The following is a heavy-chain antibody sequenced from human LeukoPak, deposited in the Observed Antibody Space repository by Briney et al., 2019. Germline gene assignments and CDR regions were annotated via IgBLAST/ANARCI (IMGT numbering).Heavy chain of an antibody. D-gene: IGHD4-17*01. Sequence: KPSETLSLTCTVSGGSISSYYWSWIRQPPGKGLEWIGYIYYSGSTNYNPSLKSRVTISVDTSKNQFSLKLSSVTAADTAVYYCAXXXXXXDYVNAFDIWGQGTMVTVSS. CDR3: AXXXXXXDYVNAFDI. CDR1: GGSISSYY. J-gene: IGHJ3*02. V-gene: IGHV4-59*01. CDR2: IYYSGST.